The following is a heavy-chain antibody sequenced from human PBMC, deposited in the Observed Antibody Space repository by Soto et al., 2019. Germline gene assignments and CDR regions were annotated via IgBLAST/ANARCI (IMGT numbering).Heavy chain of an antibody. J-gene: IGHJ5*02. Sequence: EGQLVESGGGSVQPGGSLRLSCAASGFTFSDYWMHWVRQVPGKGLVWVSCINGDGTTTRYADSVRGRFTISRDNAKNTLYVQMNSLRAEDTAVYYCARDPRNKGFDPWGQGTLVIVSS. CDR3: ARDPRNKGFDP. CDR2: INGDGTTT. D-gene: IGHD4-4*01. CDR1: GFTFSDYW. V-gene: IGHV3-74*01.